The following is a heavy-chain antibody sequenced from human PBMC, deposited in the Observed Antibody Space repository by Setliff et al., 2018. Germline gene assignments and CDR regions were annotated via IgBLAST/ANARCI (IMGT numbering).Heavy chain of an antibody. V-gene: IGHV3-33*01. J-gene: IGHJ4*02. CDR3: ARTCSGSGCYVGLES. CDR2: IWDDGGNK. D-gene: IGHD2-15*01. CDR1: GFTFSSYG. Sequence: GGSLRLSCAASGFTFSSYGMHWVRQAPGKGLEWVAVIWDDGGNKYHADSVKGRFTISRDNSKNTLYLQMNSLRPEDTAVYYCARTCSGSGCYVGLESWGQGTPVTVSS.